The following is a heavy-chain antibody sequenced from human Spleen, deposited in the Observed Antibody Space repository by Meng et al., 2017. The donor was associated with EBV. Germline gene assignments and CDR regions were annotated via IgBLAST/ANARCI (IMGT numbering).Heavy chain of an antibody. CDR3: SRDLAGAYDD. J-gene: IGHJ4*02. D-gene: IGHD2-21*01. CDR1: GFTFSSYW. Sequence: VELVESGGGLVQPGGSLNLSCAASGFTFSSYWMHWVRQAPGKGLVWISRINEDGRTTSYADSVKGRFTISRDNTKNTLYLQMNSLRAEDTAPYFCSRDLAGAYDDWGQGTLVTVSS. V-gene: IGHV3-74*01. CDR2: INEDGRTT.